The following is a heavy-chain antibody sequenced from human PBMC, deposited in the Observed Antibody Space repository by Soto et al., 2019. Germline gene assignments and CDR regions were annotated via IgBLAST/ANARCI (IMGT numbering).Heavy chain of an antibody. CDR2: IFHGGNT. V-gene: IGHV4-38-2*01. CDR1: GFFISSGNY. CDR3: ARARWYDAFDV. J-gene: IGHJ3*01. Sequence: SKTLSLTCAVSGFFISSGNYWGWIRKPPGKGLEWIGSIFHGGNTYYNPSLKSRVTISVDMSKNQFSLKLNSVTAADTAVYYCARARWYDAFDVWGQGTVVTVSS. D-gene: IGHD2-15*01.